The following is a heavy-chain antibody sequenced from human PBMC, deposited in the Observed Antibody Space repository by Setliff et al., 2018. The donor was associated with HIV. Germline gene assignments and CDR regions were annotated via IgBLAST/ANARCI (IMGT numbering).Heavy chain of an antibody. CDR2: IYYNGRT. Sequence: SETLSLTCTVSGGSISSGGYYWNWLRQYPVKGLEWIGHIYYNGRTLFNPALGTRLNMSVDTSEHQFSLHLNSVTAADTAVYYCVRERRRSPLSYGLDVWGQGTTVTVSS. CDR3: VRERRRSPLSYGLDV. CDR1: GGSISSGGYY. J-gene: IGHJ6*02. V-gene: IGHV4-31*03.